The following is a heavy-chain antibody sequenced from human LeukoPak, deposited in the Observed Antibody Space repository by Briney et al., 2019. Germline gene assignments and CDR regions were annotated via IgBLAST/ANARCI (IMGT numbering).Heavy chain of an antibody. Sequence: PGGSLRLSCAASGFTFSSYAMSWVRQAPGKGLEWVSAISGSGGSTYYADSVKGRFTISRDNSKNTVYLQMNSLRAEDTAVYYCAKDIPPRRYNWNYDGFDHWGPGTLVTVSS. J-gene: IGHJ4*02. V-gene: IGHV3-23*01. CDR1: GFTFSSYA. CDR3: AKDIPPRRYNWNYDGFDH. CDR2: ISGSGGST. D-gene: IGHD1-7*01.